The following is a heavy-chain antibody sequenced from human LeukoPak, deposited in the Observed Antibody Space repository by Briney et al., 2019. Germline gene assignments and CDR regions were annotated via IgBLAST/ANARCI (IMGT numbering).Heavy chain of an antibody. Sequence: GGSLRLSCAASGFTFNTYDMSWVRQAPGKGLEWLSLISGRDGGTYYADSVKGRLTISRDNSKKTLYLQMNSLRAEDTAVYYCAKRMALPSGALDIWGQGTMVTVSS. D-gene: IGHD5-24*01. CDR1: GFTFNTYD. CDR3: AKRMALPSGALDI. V-gene: IGHV3-23*01. CDR2: ISGRDGGT. J-gene: IGHJ3*02.